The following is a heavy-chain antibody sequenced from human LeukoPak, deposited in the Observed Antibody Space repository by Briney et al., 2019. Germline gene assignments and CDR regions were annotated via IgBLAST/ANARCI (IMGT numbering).Heavy chain of an antibody. CDR2: ISAYNGNT. J-gene: IGHJ6*03. CDR1: GYTFTSYG. Sequence: AASVKVSCKASGYTFTSYGISWVRQAPGQGLEWMGWISAYNGNTNYAQKLQGRVTMTTDTSTSTAYMELRSLRSEDTAVYYCARCLNGQNDFWSGYSLTTYYYYYMDVWGKGTTVTVSS. CDR3: ARCLNGQNDFWSGYSLTTYYYYYMDV. D-gene: IGHD3-3*01. V-gene: IGHV1-18*01.